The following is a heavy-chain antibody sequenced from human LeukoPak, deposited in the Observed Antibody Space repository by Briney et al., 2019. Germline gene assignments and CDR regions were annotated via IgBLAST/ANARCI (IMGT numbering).Heavy chain of an antibody. Sequence: PGGSLRLSCLVSGFTFSSTDMTWVRQTPGKGLDWVSFIYRAGNIYYSDSVRGRVTMSRDISQKVVYLEINNLRAEDTAVYYCAAGGLTTQRHAFEIWGHGKVVTVSS. CDR3: AAGGLTTQRHAFEI. J-gene: IGHJ3*02. CDR2: IYRAGNI. D-gene: IGHD4-11*01. CDR1: GFTFSSTD. V-gene: IGHV3-53*01.